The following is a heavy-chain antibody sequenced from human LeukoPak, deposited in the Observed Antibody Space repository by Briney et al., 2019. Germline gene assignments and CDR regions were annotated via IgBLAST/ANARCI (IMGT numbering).Heavy chain of an antibody. CDR2: IIPIFGTA. D-gene: IGHD6-13*01. V-gene: IGHV1-69*01. CDR3: ARDYKVEYSSSWYGGAEAFDI. CDR1: GGTFSSYA. J-gene: IGHJ3*02. Sequence: GSSVKVSCKASGGTFSSYAISWVRQAPGQGLEWMGGIIPIFGTANYAQKFQGRVTITADESTSTAYMELSSLRSEDTAVYYCARDYKVEYSSSWYGGAEAFDIWGQGTMVPVSS.